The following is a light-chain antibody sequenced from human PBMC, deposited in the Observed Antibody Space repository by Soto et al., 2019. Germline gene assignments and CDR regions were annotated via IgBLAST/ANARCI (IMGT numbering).Light chain of an antibody. CDR1: QSLLHSNGYNY. V-gene: IGKV2-28*01. CDR3: MQPLQSWT. CDR2: LGS. J-gene: IGKJ1*01. Sequence: DIVMTQSPLSLPVTPGEPASISCRSSQSLLHSNGYNYLDWYLQKPGQSPQLLIYLGSNRASGVPDRFSGSGSGTEFTLRISRVEAEYVGVYYCMQPLQSWTFGQGTKVEI.